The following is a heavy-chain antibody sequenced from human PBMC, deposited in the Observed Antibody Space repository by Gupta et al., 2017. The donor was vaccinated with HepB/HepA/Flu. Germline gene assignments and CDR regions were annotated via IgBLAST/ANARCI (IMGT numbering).Heavy chain of an antibody. CDR3: ARDFGGGGAFDY. CDR1: GFPFSSYA. D-gene: IGHD3-3*01. Sequence: QVQLVESGGGVVQPGRSLRLSCAASGFPFSSYAMHWVRQAPGKGLEWVAVISYDGSNKYYADSVKGRFTISRDNSKNTLYLQMNSLRAEDTAVYYCARDFGGGGAFDYWGQGTLVTVSS. J-gene: IGHJ4*02. V-gene: IGHV3-30-3*01. CDR2: ISYDGSNK.